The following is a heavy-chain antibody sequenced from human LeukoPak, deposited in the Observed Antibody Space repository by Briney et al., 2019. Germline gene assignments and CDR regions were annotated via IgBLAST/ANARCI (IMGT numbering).Heavy chain of an antibody. CDR2: ISSSGSTI. D-gene: IGHD6-6*01. J-gene: IGHJ4*02. CDR3: VRSRRQLVAD. CDR1: GFTLSDYY. V-gene: IGHV3-11*01. Sequence: GGSLRLSCAASGFTLSDYYMSWIRQAPGKGLEWVSYISSSGSTIYYAESVKGRFTISRDNAKNSLYLQMNSLRAEDTAVYYCVRSRRQLVADWGQGTLATVSS.